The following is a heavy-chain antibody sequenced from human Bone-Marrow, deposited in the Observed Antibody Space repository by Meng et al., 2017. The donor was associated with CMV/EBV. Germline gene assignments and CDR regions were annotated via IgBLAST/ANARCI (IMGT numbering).Heavy chain of an antibody. J-gene: IGHJ5*02. V-gene: IGHV2-5*01. CDR1: LSTSGVG. CDR2: IYWNDDK. Sequence: LSTSGVGVGWIQQPPGKALEWLALIYWNDDKRYRPYQKSRLNITKDTSKNQVVLTMTNMDPVDTATYYCAHSRGIVATITLWEWLDPWGQGTLVTVSS. D-gene: IGHD5-12*01. CDR3: AHSRGIVATITLWEWLDP.